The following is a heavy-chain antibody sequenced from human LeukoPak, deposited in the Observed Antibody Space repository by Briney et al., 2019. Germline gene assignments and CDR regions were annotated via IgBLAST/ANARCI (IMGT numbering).Heavy chain of an antibody. J-gene: IGHJ4*02. Sequence: GASVKVSCKASGYTFTGYYMHWVRPAPGQGLAWMGWINPNSGGTNYAQKFQGRVTTTRDTSISTAYMELSRLRSDDTAVYYCTRGGSSSSFDYWGQGALVTVSS. CDR1: GYTFTGYY. CDR3: TRGGSSSSFDY. D-gene: IGHD6-6*01. CDR2: INPNSGGT. V-gene: IGHV1-2*02.